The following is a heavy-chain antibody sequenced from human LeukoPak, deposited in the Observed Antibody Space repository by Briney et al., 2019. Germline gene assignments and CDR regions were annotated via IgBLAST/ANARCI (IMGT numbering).Heavy chain of an antibody. Sequence: PGGSLRLSCVVSGFTFSNYAMSWVRQAPGKGLEWVSAISGSGGSTYYADSVKGRFTISRDNSRNTLYLQMNSLRAEDTAVYYCARRAGAYSHPYDYWGQGTLVTVSS. V-gene: IGHV3-23*01. CDR2: ISGSGGST. CDR1: GFTFSNYA. J-gene: IGHJ4*02. CDR3: ARRAGAYSHPYDY. D-gene: IGHD4/OR15-4a*01.